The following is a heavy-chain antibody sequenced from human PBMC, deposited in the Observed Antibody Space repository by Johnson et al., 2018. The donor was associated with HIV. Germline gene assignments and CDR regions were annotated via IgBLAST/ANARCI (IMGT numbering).Heavy chain of an antibody. V-gene: IGHV3-11*01. Sequence: QMLLVESGGGLVNPGGSLRLSCAASGFTFSDYYMSWILQAPGKGLEWVSYITSTGATVHYADSLKGRFTISRDNAKNFLYLQMNSLRAEDTALYYCARARYSNTWDDAFDIWGQGTMVTVSS. J-gene: IGHJ3*02. D-gene: IGHD6-13*01. CDR2: ITSTGATV. CDR3: ARARYSNTWDDAFDI. CDR1: GFTFSDYY.